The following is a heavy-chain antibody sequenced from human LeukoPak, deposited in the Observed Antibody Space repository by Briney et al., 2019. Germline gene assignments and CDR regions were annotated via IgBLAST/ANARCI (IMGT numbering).Heavy chain of an antibody. Sequence: PGGSLRLSCAASGFTFSNYWMSWVRQAPGKGLEWVANINQDGSEKYYVDSVKGRFTISRDNAKNSLYLQMNSLRAEDTAVYYCARVQNAFDIWGQGTMVTVSS. J-gene: IGHJ3*02. CDR2: INQDGSEK. CDR3: ARVQNAFDI. CDR1: GFTFSNYW. V-gene: IGHV3-7*05.